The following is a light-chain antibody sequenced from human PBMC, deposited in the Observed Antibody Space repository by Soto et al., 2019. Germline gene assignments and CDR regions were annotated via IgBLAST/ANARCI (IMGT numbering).Light chain of an antibody. J-gene: IGKJ1*01. Sequence: EIVMTQSPATLSVSPGERATLSCMASQSVSSNLAWYQQKPGQAPRLLIYGASTRATGIPARFSGSGSGTEFTLTISSLQSEDFAVYYCQQYNNLPPWTFGQGTKVDIK. CDR2: GAS. V-gene: IGKV3-15*01. CDR3: QQYNNLPPWT. CDR1: QSVSSN.